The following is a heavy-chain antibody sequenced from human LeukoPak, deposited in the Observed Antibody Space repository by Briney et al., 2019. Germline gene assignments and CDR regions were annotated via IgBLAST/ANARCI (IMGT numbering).Heavy chain of an antibody. CDR2: MNPNSGNT. V-gene: IGHV1-8*01. D-gene: IGHD1-26*01. Sequence: ASVKVSCKASGYTFTSYDINWVRQATGQGLEWMGWMNPNSGNTGYAQKFQGRVTMTRNTSISTAYMELSSLRSEDTAVYYYARGRGGSYFFRYYYYYMDVWGKGTTVTVSS. J-gene: IGHJ6*03. CDR3: ARGRGGSYFFRYYYYYMDV. CDR1: GYTFTSYD.